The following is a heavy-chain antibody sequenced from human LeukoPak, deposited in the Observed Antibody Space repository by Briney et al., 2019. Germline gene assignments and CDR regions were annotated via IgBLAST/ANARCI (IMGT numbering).Heavy chain of an antibody. V-gene: IGHV3-21*01. CDR2: IGTDGSYI. CDR1: GFTFSSPN. CDR3: ARTPFGGVIVIGDY. D-gene: IGHD3-16*02. J-gene: IGHJ4*02. Sequence: GGSLRLSCAASGFTFSSPNMNWVRQAPMKGLECVSSIGTDGSYIYYADSVQGRFTISRDNAKNSLYLQMNSLTAEDTAVYYCARTPFGGVIVIGDYWGQGTLVTVSS.